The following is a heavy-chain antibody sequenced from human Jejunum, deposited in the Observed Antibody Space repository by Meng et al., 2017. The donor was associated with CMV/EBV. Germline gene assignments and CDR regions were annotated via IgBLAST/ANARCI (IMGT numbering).Heavy chain of an antibody. CDR2: IYPSDSKT. D-gene: IGHD3-3*01. CDR3: ARTSYNFWSGYYSYFDY. CDR1: LTNYW. V-gene: IGHV5-51*07. Sequence: LTNYWIGWVHQMHGKGLEYMGIIYPSDSKTIYSPSFPGQVTLSADKSIDTAYLQLSSLKASDTAIYYCARTSYNFWSGYYSYFDYWGQGTLVTVSS. J-gene: IGHJ4*02.